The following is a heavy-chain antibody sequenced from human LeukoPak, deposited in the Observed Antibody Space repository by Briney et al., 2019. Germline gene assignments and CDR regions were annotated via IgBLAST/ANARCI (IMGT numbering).Heavy chain of an antibody. Sequence: PGGSLRLSCAASGFTFSTYAMHWVRQAPGRRLEYVSSISNNGGSTYYANSVRGRFTISTDNSKNTLYLQMGSLRSEDMAVYYCARGVTLSRPLDYWGLGTLVTVSS. CDR1: GFTFSTYA. CDR2: ISNNGGST. J-gene: IGHJ4*02. D-gene: IGHD3-3*01. CDR3: ARGVTLSRPLDY. V-gene: IGHV3-64*01.